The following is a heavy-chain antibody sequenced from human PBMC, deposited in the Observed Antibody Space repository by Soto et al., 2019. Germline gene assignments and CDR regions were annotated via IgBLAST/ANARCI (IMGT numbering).Heavy chain of an antibody. D-gene: IGHD3-3*01. V-gene: IGHV3-33*01. CDR3: ARGSDDFWSGSLTRHYYYDMDV. CDR1: GFTFSSYG. CDR2: IWYDGSNK. J-gene: IGHJ6*02. Sequence: LRLSSAASGFTFSSYGIHWVRQAPGKGLEWVAVIWYDGSNKYYADSVKGRFTISRDNSKNTLYLQMNSLRAEDTAVYYCARGSDDFWSGSLTRHYYYDMDVWGQGTTVTVSS.